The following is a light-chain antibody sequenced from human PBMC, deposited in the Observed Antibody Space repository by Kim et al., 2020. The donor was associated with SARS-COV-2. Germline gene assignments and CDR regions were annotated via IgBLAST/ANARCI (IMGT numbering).Light chain of an antibody. CDR2: DAS. J-gene: IGKJ1*01. CDR3: QQRSNWPPGGT. CDR1: RSVSSS. V-gene: IGKV3-11*01. Sequence: PGESATISSSASRSVSSSFAWDQQKHCQAPRLLILDASNRATGIPARFSGSGSGTDFTTTISSREPEDFAVSYCQQRSNWPPGGTFGQGTKVDIK.